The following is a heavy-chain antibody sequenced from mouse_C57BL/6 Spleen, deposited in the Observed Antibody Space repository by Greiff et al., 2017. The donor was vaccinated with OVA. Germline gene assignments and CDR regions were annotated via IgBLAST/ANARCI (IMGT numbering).Heavy chain of an antibody. V-gene: IGHV2-6*03. CDR3: ARSYDYDGGPFAY. D-gene: IGHD2-4*01. CDR2: IWSDGRT. Sequence: VQRVESGPGLVAPSQSLSITCTVSGFSLTSYGVHWVRQPPGKGLEWLVVIWSDGRTTYNSALKSRLSISKDNSKSQVFLKMNSLQTDDTAMYYGARSYDYDGGPFAYWGQGTLVTVSA. J-gene: IGHJ3*01. CDR1: GFSLTSYG.